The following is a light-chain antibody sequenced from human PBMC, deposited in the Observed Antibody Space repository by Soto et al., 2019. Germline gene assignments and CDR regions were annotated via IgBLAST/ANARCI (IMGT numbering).Light chain of an antibody. CDR2: EVS. CDR3: TSYTSINTLL. Sequence: QSVLTQPASVSGSPGQSITISCTGTSSDIGGYDSVSWYQQHPGKAPKLLIYEVSSRPSGVSDRFSGSKSGNTASLTISGLQPEDETDYYCTSYTSINTLLFGGGTKLTVL. CDR1: SSDIGGYDS. J-gene: IGLJ2*01. V-gene: IGLV2-14*01.